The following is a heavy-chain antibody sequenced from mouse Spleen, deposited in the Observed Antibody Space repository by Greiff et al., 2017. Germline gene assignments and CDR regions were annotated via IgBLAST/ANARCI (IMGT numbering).Heavy chain of an antibody. Sequence: VQLQQPGAELVMPGASVKLSCKASGYIFTSYWMHWVKQRPGQGLEWIGEIDPSDSYTNYNQKFKGKATLTVDKSSSTAYVQLSSLTSEDSAVYYCARRLWLRYFDYWGQGTTLTVSS. J-gene: IGHJ2*01. D-gene: IGHD2-2*01. CDR3: ARRLWLRYFDY. V-gene: IGHV1-69*01. CDR1: GYIFTSYW. CDR2: IDPSDSYT.